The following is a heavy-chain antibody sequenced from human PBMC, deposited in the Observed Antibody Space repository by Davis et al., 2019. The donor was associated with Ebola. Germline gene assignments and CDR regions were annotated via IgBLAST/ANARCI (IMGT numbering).Heavy chain of an antibody. CDR3: ARLHRGVSVTGTSGGFDL. V-gene: IGHV5-51*01. Sequence: GGSLRLSCKGSGYGFTNYWIGWVRQKPGKGLEWMGIIYPGDSDTRHSPTFEGQVNISADKSITTAYLQWSSLKASDSGMYYCARLHRGVSVTGTSGGFDLWGQGTVVTVSS. CDR2: IYPGDSDT. D-gene: IGHD6-19*01. J-gene: IGHJ3*01. CDR1: GYGFTNYW.